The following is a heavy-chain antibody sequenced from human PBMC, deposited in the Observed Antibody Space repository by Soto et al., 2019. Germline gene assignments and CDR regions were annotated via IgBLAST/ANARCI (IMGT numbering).Heavy chain of an antibody. CDR2: IWYDGSNK. CDR1: GFSFSTYG. J-gene: IGHJ6*02. V-gene: IGHV3-33*01. Sequence: GGSLRLSCAASGFSFSTYGMHWVRQAPGKGLGWVAVIWYDGSNKYYADSVKGRFTISRDNSKNTLYLQMNSLRAEDTAVYYCARDWTNGSSWYVTYYHYYGIDVRGQGTTVTVSS. CDR3: ARDWTNGSSWYVTYYHYYGIDV. D-gene: IGHD6-13*01.